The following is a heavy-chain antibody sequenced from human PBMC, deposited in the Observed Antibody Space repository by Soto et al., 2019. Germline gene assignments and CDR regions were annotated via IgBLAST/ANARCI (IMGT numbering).Heavy chain of an antibody. V-gene: IGHV1-2*02. D-gene: IGHD6-19*01. CDR1: GYTFAGYY. Sequence: ASVKVSCKASGYTFAGYYMHWVRQAPGQGLEWMGWINPNSGGTNYAQKFQGRVTMTRGTSISTAYMELNGLIFDDTAVYYCSRDNGAVAGTYYFYYGMDVWGQGTTVTVSS. J-gene: IGHJ6*02. CDR2: INPNSGGT. CDR3: SRDNGAVAGTYYFYYGMDV.